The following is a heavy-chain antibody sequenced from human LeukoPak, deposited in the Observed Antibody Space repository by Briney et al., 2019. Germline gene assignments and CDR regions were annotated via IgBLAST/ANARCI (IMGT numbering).Heavy chain of an antibody. CDR1: GFTFSSYG. Sequence: GRSLRLSCAASGFTFSSYGMHWVRQAPGKGLEWVAVIWYDGSNKYYADSVKGRFTISRDNSKNTLYLQMNSLRAEDTAVYYCARQGKGSQGAFDIWGQGTMVTVSS. CDR3: ARQGKGSQGAFDI. CDR2: IWYDGSNK. J-gene: IGHJ3*02. V-gene: IGHV3-33*08.